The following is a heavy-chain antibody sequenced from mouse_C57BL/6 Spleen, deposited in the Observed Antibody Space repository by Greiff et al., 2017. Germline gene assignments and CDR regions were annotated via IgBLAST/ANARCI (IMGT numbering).Heavy chain of an antibody. V-gene: IGHV5-15*01. Sequence: EVKLMESGGGLVQPGGSLKLSCAASGFTFSDYGMAWVRQAPRQGPEWVAFISNLAYSIYYADTVTGRFTISRENAKNTLYLDMSSLRSEDTAMYDCARQDYGSSHWYFDVWGTGTTVTVSS. CDR3: ARQDYGSSHWYFDV. CDR1: GFTFSDYG. CDR2: ISNLAYSI. J-gene: IGHJ1*03. D-gene: IGHD1-1*01.